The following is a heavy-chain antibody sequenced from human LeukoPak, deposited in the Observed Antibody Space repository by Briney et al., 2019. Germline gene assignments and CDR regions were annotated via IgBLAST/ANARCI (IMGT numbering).Heavy chain of an antibody. J-gene: IGHJ6*02. CDR3: ARGPAIVVVPAATNV. CDR1: GFAFSKYS. CDR2: ISSRSNYI. D-gene: IGHD2-2*01. Sequence: GGSLRLSCAASGFAFSKYSMTWVRQAPGKGLEWVSCISSRSNYIEYADSVRGRFTISRDNARNSLYLQMNSLRAGDTAVYYCARGPAIVVVPAATNVWGQGTTVTVSS. V-gene: IGHV3-21*01.